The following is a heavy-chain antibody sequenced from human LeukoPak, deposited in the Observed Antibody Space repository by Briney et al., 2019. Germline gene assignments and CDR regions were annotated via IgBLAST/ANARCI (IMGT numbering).Heavy chain of an antibody. J-gene: IGHJ6*03. D-gene: IGHD3-22*01. V-gene: IGHV3-30*02. Sequence: GGSLRLSCAASGFTFSSYGMHWVRQAPGKGLEWVAFIRHDGSNKYYADSVKGRFTISRDNSKNTLYLQMNSLRAEDTAVYYCEKGSKVVVFTRDHYMDVWGKGTTVTISS. CDR2: IRHDGSNK. CDR1: GFTFSSYG. CDR3: EKGSKVVVFTRDHYMDV.